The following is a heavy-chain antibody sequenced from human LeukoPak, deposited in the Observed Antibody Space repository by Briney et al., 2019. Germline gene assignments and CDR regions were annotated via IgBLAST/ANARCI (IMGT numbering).Heavy chain of an antibody. Sequence: GEALKISCKGSGYSFPTYWIDWVRQKPGKGVEWGGIIFPGDSDTRYSPSLQGQVTISADKSITTAYLQWSSLKASHTAKYFCARQAGLGYYFDYWGQGTLVTVSS. V-gene: IGHV5-51*01. CDR3: ARQAGLGYYFDY. CDR1: GYSFPTYW. CDR2: IFPGDSDT. J-gene: IGHJ4*02. D-gene: IGHD3-16*01.